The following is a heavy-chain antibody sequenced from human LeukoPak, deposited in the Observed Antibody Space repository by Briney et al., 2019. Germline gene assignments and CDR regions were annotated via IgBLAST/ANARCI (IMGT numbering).Heavy chain of an antibody. D-gene: IGHD3-22*01. CDR2: IYYSGST. V-gene: IGHV4-59*01. Sequence: SETLSLTCTVSGGSISSYYWSWIRQPPGKGLEWIWYIYYSGSTNYNPSLTSRVTISVDTSKNQFSLKLSSVTAADTAVYYCARGFGDYYDSSGPSPYGYWGQGTLVTVSS. CDR1: GGSISSYY. J-gene: IGHJ4*02. CDR3: ARGFGDYYDSSGPSPYGY.